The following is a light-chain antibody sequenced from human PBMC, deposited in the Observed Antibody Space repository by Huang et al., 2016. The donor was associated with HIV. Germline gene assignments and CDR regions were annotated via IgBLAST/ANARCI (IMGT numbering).Light chain of an antibody. CDR2: DAS. J-gene: IGKJ4*01. CDR3: QQSNTFPLT. CDR1: QDIRSN. Sequence: DIQMTQSPSSLSASVGDRVTITCRASQDIRSNLAWFQQTPGKAPKSLIYDASTLQSGVPSKFSGNGYGTDFTLNISSLQPEDIATYYCQQSNTFPLTFGGGTKVEI. V-gene: IGKV1-16*02.